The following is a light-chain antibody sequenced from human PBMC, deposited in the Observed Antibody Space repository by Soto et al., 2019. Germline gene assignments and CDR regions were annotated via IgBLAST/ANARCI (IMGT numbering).Light chain of an antibody. CDR1: QSVSSY. V-gene: IGKV3-11*01. CDR3: QQRSNWPVT. Sequence: EIVLTQSPGTLSLSPGERATLSCRASQSVSSYLAWYQQKPGQAPRLLIYDASTRATGISARFSGSVSGTDFTLTISSLEPEDFAVYYCQQRSNWPVTFGQGTKVEVK. CDR2: DAS. J-gene: IGKJ1*01.